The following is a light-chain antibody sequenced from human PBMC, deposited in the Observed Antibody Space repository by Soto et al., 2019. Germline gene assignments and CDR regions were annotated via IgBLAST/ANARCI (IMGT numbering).Light chain of an antibody. J-gene: IGKJ3*01. CDR1: QTISNTY. CDR2: DAS. CDR3: QSYGRTVFT. V-gene: IGKV3-20*01. Sequence: EIVLPQSPGTLSLSPGEGATLSCRASQTISNTYLAWYQQKPGQAPRLLIYDASSRATGIPDRFSGSGSGTDFILTISGLEPEDFAVYYCQSYGRTVFTFGPGTKVDIK.